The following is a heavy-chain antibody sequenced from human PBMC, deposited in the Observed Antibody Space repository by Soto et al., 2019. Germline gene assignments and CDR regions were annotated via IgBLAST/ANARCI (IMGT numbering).Heavy chain of an antibody. CDR1: GYIFNTYG. J-gene: IGHJ4*02. D-gene: IGHD2-8*01. V-gene: IGHV1-18*01. Sequence: QAQLVQSGAEVKKPGASVKVSCKASGYIFNTYGLSWVRQAPGQGLEWMGWINPNTGNAYYSRKFQDRVSMTTDTSTSTAYMELGSLRSDDTAVFYCARIERPGYCTTADCSLWGQGTLVTVSS. CDR2: INPNTGNA. CDR3: ARIERPGYCTTADCSL.